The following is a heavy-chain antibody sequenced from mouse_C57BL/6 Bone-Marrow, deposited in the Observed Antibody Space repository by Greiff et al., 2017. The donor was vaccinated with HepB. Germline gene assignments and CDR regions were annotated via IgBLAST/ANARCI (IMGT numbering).Heavy chain of an antibody. D-gene: IGHD1-1*01. CDR3: ARITTVPNFDV. V-gene: IGHV1-55*01. CDR1: GYTFTSYW. CDR2: IYPGSGST. J-gene: IGHJ1*03. Sequence: QVQLKQSGAELVKPGASVKMSCKASGYTFTSYWITWVKQRPGQGLEWIGDIYPGSGSTNYNEKFKSKATLTVDTSSSTAYMQLSSLTSEDSAVYYCARITTVPNFDVWGTGTTVTVSS.